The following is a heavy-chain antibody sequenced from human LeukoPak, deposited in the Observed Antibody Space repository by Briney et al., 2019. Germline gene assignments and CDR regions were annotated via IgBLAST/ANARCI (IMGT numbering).Heavy chain of an antibody. J-gene: IGHJ4*02. V-gene: IGHV3-21*01. CDR1: GFTVSSNY. CDR2: ISSGSSFI. Sequence: TGGSLRLSCAASGFTVSSNYMNWVRQAPGKGLEWVSFISSGSSFIFYAGSVKGRFTISRDNAKNSLYLQMNSLRAEDTAVYYCARDRTGGYCSSTSCKRPYYFDYWGQGTLVTVSS. CDR3: ARDRTGGYCSSTSCKRPYYFDY. D-gene: IGHD2-2*01.